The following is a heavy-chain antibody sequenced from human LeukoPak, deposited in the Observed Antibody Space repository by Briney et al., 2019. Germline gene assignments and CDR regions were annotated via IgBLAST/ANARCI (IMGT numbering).Heavy chain of an antibody. D-gene: IGHD3-9*01. CDR3: ARTNYDVLTAYFPPVEYYYMDV. V-gene: IGHV4-31*03. Sequence: SETLSLTCTVSGGSISSGGYYWSWIRQHPGKGLEWIGYIYYSGSTYYNPSLKSRVTISVDTSKNQFSLKLSSVTAADTAVYYCARTNYDVLTAYFPPVEYYYMDVWGKGTTVTVSS. J-gene: IGHJ6*03. CDR1: GGSISSGGYY. CDR2: IYYSGST.